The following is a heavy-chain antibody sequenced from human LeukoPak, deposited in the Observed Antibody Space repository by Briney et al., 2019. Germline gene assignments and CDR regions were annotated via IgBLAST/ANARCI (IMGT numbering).Heavy chain of an antibody. CDR2: IYTNGGA. CDR3: AREPPGY. CDR1: GGSVTSGNYY. J-gene: IGHJ4*02. V-gene: IGHV4-61*02. Sequence: SETLSLTCTVSGGSVTSGNYYWIWIRQPAGKGLEWIGRIYTNGGASYNPSLKSRVTISIDASKNQFSLKLSSVTAADTAVYYCAREPPGYWGQGILVTVSS.